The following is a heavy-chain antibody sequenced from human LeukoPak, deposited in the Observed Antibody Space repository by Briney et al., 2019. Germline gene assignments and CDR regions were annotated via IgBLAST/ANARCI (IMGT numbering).Heavy chain of an antibody. Sequence: ASVKVSCKASGYTFTSYGISWVRQAPGQGLEWMGWISAYNGNTNYAQKLQGRVTMTTDTSTSTAYMELRSLRSDDTAVYYCARDPIPPSGTWYFDLWGRGTLVTVSS. CDR1: GYTFTSYG. D-gene: IGHD1-1*01. CDR3: ARDPIPPSGTWYFDL. J-gene: IGHJ2*01. CDR2: ISAYNGNT. V-gene: IGHV1-18*01.